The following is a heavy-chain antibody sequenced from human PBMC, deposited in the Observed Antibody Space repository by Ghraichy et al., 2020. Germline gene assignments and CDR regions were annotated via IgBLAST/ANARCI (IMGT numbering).Heavy chain of an antibody. Sequence: SDTLSLTCTVSGGSISSYYWSWIRQPPGKGLEWIGYIYYSGSTNYNPSLKSQVTISVDTSKNQFSLKLSSVTAADTAVYYCARDVGGSSGWYYFDYWGQGTLVTVSS. CDR2: IYYSGST. CDR1: GGSISSYY. D-gene: IGHD6-19*01. J-gene: IGHJ4*02. V-gene: IGHV4-59*01. CDR3: ARDVGGSSGWYYFDY.